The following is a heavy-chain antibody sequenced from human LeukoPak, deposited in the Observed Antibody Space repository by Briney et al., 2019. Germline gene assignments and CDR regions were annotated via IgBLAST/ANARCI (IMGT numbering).Heavy chain of an antibody. CDR3: ARLDIPMAGHAFDN. CDR2: IYTSGST. Sequence: TLSLTSTVSVGSISSVSYYWSWIRQPAGNGLEWIGRIYTSGSTNYNPSLRSRVTILLDTSNNQFSLNLNSVNAADTAVYYCARLDIPMAGHAFDNWGQGTMVTVSS. J-gene: IGHJ3*02. CDR1: VGSISSVSYY. D-gene: IGHD2-2*03. V-gene: IGHV4-61*02.